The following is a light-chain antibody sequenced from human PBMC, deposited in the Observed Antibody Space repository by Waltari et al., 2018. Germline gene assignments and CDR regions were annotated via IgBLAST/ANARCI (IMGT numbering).Light chain of an antibody. CDR2: GAS. CDR3: QHYLRLPVT. CDR1: ESVSRA. Sequence: EIVLTHSPGPLSLSVGERATVSCRASESVSRALAWYQQKPGQAPRLLIYGASTRATGIPDRFSGSGSGTDFSLTISRLEPDDFAVYYCQHYLRLPVTFGQGTTVEI. V-gene: IGKV3-20*01. J-gene: IGKJ1*01.